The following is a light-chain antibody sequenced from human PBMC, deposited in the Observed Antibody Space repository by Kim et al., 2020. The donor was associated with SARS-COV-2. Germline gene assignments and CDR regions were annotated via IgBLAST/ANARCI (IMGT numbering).Light chain of an antibody. V-gene: IGLV3-1*01. Sequence: VSPGTKASNTCPGDKLGDKYACWYQQKPGQSPVLVIYQDSKRPSGIPERFSGSNSGNTATLTISGTQAMDEADYYCQAWDSSTAWVFGGGTQLTVL. CDR3: QAWDSSTAWV. CDR1: KLGDKY. J-gene: IGLJ3*02. CDR2: QDS.